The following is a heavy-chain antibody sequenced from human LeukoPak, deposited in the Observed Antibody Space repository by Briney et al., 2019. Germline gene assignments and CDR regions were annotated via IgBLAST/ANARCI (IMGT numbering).Heavy chain of an antibody. Sequence: TGGSLRLSCAASGFTFSTYWMGWVRQAPGKGLEWVANIKPDGGEKYYVDSVKGRFTISRDNAKNSLYLQMNNLSAEDTAVYYCAREGSGVYFYYFDYWGQGTPVTVSS. V-gene: IGHV3-7*01. D-gene: IGHD5/OR15-5a*01. CDR1: GFTFSTYW. CDR3: AREGSGVYFYYFDY. J-gene: IGHJ4*02. CDR2: IKPDGGEK.